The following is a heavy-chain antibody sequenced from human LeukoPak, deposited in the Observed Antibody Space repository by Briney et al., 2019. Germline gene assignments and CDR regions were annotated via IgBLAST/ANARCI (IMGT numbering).Heavy chain of an antibody. Sequence: GESLKISCKASGYTFTSYYLHWVRQAPGQGLEWMGIINPSGGSTSYAQKFQGRVTMTRDTSTSTVYMELSSLRSEDTAVYYCALVAAAGTFFDYWGQGTLVTVSA. CDR1: GYTFTSYY. CDR3: ALVAAAGTFFDY. V-gene: IGHV1-46*01. J-gene: IGHJ4*02. CDR2: INPSGGST. D-gene: IGHD6-13*01.